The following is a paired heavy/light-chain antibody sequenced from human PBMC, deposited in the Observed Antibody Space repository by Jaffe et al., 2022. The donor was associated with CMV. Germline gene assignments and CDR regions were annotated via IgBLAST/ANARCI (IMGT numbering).Light chain of an antibody. CDR2: GAS. Sequence: DIQMTQSPSSLSASVGDRVTLTCRASQSIDSYLNWYQQKPGTAPRLLIYGASSLQRGVPSRFSGSGSGTDFSLTISSLQPEDFATYYCQQSYSSVWTFGQGSKVEIK. V-gene: IGKV1-39*01. J-gene: IGKJ1*01. CDR1: QSIDSY. CDR3: QQSYSSVWT.
Heavy chain of an antibody. CDR2: IYGSGNI. V-gene: IGHV4-59*01. D-gene: IGHD5-12*01. CDR3: ARGGAGRDMYNYRVLPLDY. Sequence: QVQLQESGPGLVRPSETLSLTCAVSGTSISEYYWTWIRQPPGKGLQWIGYIYGSGNINYNPSLDHRVTISVDTSKNQFSLTLTSVTAADTAVYYCARGGAGRDMYNYRVLPLDYWGQGTLVTVSS. J-gene: IGHJ4*02. CDR1: GTSISEYY.